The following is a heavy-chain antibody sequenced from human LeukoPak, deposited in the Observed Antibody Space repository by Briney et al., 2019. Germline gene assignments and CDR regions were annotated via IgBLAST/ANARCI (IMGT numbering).Heavy chain of an antibody. J-gene: IGHJ4*02. D-gene: IGHD3-16*01. V-gene: IGHV3-7*05. CDR2: IKQDGSEK. CDR1: GFTFSNYW. Sequence: PGGSLRLSCAASGFTFSNYWMSWVRQAPGKGLEWVANIKQDGSEKYHVDSVTGRFTISRDNAKNSLYLQMSSLRAEDTAVYYCAGDREGGADSWGQGTLVTVSS. CDR3: AGDREGGADS.